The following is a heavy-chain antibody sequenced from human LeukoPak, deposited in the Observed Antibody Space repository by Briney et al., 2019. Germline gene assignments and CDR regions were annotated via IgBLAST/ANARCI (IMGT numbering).Heavy chain of an antibody. J-gene: IGHJ4*02. CDR1: GYTFTSYA. CDR3: ARTDGYNQRLFDY. V-gene: IGHV1-3*01. D-gene: IGHD5-24*01. CDR2: INAGNGNT. Sequence: ASVKVSCKASGYTFTSYAMHWVRQAPGQRLEWMGWINAGNGNTKYSQKFQGRVTITRDTSASTAYMELSSLRSDDTAVYYCARTDGYNQRLFDYWGQGTLVTVSS.